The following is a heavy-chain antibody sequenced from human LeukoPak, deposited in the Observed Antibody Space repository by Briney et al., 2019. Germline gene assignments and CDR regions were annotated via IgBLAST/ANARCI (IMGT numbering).Heavy chain of an antibody. D-gene: IGHD6-19*01. V-gene: IGHV3-72*01. CDR1: GFTFSDHF. J-gene: IGHJ4*02. CDR2: FRNKAKSYTT. Sequence: GGSLRLTCAVSGFTFSDHFLDWVRQAPGKGLEWVGRFRNKAKSYTTESGTSVKGRFTISRDDSKSTLYLQMNSPKTEDTAVYYRARVGVVAGADYLDYGGQGTLVTVSS. CDR3: ARVGVVAGADYLDY.